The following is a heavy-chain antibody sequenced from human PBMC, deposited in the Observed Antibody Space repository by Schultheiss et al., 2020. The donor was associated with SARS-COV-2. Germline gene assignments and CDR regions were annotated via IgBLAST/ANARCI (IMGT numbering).Heavy chain of an antibody. V-gene: IGHV3-7*01. D-gene: IGHD1-26*01. J-gene: IGHJ4*02. CDR2: IKQDGSEK. CDR3: ARDLRRRKWEPHRADANDY. CDR1: GFTFSSYG. Sequence: GGSLRLSCAASGFTFSSYGMHWVRQAPGKGLEWVANIKQDGSEKYYVDSVKGRFTISRDNAKNSLYLQMNSLRAEDTAVYYCARDLRRRKWEPHRADANDYWGQGTLVTVSS.